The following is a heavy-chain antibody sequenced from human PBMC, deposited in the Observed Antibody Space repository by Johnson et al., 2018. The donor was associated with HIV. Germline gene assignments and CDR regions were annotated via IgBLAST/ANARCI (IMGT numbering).Heavy chain of an antibody. Sequence: QVQLVESGGGLVQPGRSLRLSCAASGFTFDDYAMHWVRQAPGKGLEWVAVISADGSNKYYADSVKGGVTIARDSSKNTLHLQMNSRRDEDTALYYCARVALNVGNDAFDIWGQGTMVTVSS. V-gene: IGHV3-30*03. CDR1: GFTFDDYA. CDR2: ISADGSNK. CDR3: ARVALNVGNDAFDI. D-gene: IGHD1-1*01. J-gene: IGHJ3*02.